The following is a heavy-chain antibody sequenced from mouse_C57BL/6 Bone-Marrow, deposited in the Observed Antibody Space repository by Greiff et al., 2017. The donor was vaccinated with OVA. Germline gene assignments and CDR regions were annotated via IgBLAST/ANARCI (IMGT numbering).Heavy chain of an antibody. Sequence: VRLKESGPGLVQPSQSLSITCTVSGFSLTSYGVHWVRQSPGKGLEWLGVIWSGGSTDYNAAFISRLSISKDNSKSQVFFKMNSLQADDTAIYYCARYYGSSYDYYAMDYWGQGTSVTVSS. V-gene: IGHV2-2*01. CDR1: GFSLTSYG. CDR2: IWSGGST. J-gene: IGHJ4*01. D-gene: IGHD1-1*01. CDR3: ARYYGSSYDYYAMDY.